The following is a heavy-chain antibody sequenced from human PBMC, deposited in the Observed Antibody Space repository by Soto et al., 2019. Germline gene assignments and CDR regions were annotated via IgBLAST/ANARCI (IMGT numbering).Heavy chain of an antibody. Sequence: QLQLQESGSGLVKPSQTLSLTCAVSGGSISSGGYSWSWIRQPPGKGLELIGYIYHSGSTYYNPSLKSRVNTSVDRAKNQFSLKLSSVTAADTAVYYCARGQVVSAQHWGQGTLVTVSS. CDR1: GGSISSGGYS. CDR2: IYHSGST. V-gene: IGHV4-30-2*01. J-gene: IGHJ4*02. D-gene: IGHD2-15*01. CDR3: ARGQVVSAQH.